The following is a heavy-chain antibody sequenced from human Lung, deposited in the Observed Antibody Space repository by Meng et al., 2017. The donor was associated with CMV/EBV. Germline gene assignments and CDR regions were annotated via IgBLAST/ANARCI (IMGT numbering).Heavy chain of an antibody. CDR3: ARAIIRGVPAVDYYYGMDV. D-gene: IGHD2-2*01. Sequence: SVKVSXKASGGTFSSYAISWVRQAPGQGLEWMGGIIPILGIANYAQKFQGRVTITADKSTSTAYMELSSLRSEDTAVYYCARAIIRGVPAVDYYYGMDVWGQRXTVTLSS. J-gene: IGHJ6*01. CDR2: IIPILGIA. CDR1: GGTFSSYA. V-gene: IGHV1-69*10.